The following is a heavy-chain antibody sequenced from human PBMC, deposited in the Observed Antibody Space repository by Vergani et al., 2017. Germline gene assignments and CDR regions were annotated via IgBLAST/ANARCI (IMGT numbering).Heavy chain of an antibody. CDR2: INPNSGGT. J-gene: IGHJ6*03. Sequence: QVQLVQSGAEVKKPGASVKVSCKASGYTFTGYYMHWVRQAPGQGLEWMGWINPNSGGTNYAQKFQGRVTITADESTSTAYMELSSLRSEDTAVYYCARSELHPNYYYYYMDVWGKGTTVTVSS. CDR1: GYTFTGYY. CDR3: ARSELHPNYYYYYMDV. V-gene: IGHV1-2*02. D-gene: IGHD1-26*01.